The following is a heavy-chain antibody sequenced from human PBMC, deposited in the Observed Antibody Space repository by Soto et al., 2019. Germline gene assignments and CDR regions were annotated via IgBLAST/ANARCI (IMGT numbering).Heavy chain of an antibody. D-gene: IGHD3-16*01. J-gene: IGHJ5*02. CDR3: AHSLGEDSFDP. Sequence: QITLKESGPTLVKPTQTLTLTCTFSGFSLSSSGVGVGWIRQPPGKALEWLALIYWDDDKRYSPSLKSTLTXTXXTSKKQVVLITPTMDPVDTAKYYGAHSLGEDSFDPWGQGTLVTVSS. V-gene: IGHV2-5*02. CDR2: IYWDDDK. CDR1: GFSLSSSGVG.